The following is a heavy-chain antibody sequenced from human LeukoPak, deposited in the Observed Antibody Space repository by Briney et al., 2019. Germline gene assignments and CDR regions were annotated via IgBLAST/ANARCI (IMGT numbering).Heavy chain of an antibody. CDR3: ARDPTVVTLDY. D-gene: IGHD4-23*01. V-gene: IGHV3-48*04. CDR1: GFTFTTYW. Sequence: GGSLRLSCAASGFTFTTYWMTWVRQAPGKGLEWVSYISSSGSTIYYADSVKGRLTISRDNAKNSLYLQMNSLRAEDTAVYYCARDPTVVTLDYWGQGTLVTVSS. J-gene: IGHJ4*02. CDR2: ISSSGSTI.